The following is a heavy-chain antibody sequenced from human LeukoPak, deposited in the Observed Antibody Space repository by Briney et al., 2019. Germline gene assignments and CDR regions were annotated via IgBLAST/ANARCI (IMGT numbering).Heavy chain of an antibody. Sequence: GGSLRLSCAASGVTFSNYWMSWVRQAPGKGLEWVANIKQDGSEKYYVDSVKGRFTISRDNAKNSLYLQMNSLRAEDTAVYYCARDRSGGSYAISPLDYWGQGTLVTVSS. CDR2: IKQDGSEK. D-gene: IGHD1-26*01. J-gene: IGHJ4*02. V-gene: IGHV3-7*01. CDR1: GVTFSNYW. CDR3: ARDRSGGSYAISPLDY.